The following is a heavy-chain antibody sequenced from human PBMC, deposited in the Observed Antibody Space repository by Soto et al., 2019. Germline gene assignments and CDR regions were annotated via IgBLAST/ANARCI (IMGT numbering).Heavy chain of an antibody. J-gene: IGHJ4*02. CDR1: GFTFSSYG. D-gene: IGHD4-17*01. Sequence: QEQLVESGGGVVQPGRSLRLSCAASGFTFSSYGMHWVRQAPGKGLEWVAVISYDGSNKYYADSVKGRFTISRDNSKNTLYLQMNSLRAEDTAVYYCAKEGLRWGGYYFDYWGQGTLVTVSS. CDR3: AKEGLRWGGYYFDY. CDR2: ISYDGSNK. V-gene: IGHV3-30*18.